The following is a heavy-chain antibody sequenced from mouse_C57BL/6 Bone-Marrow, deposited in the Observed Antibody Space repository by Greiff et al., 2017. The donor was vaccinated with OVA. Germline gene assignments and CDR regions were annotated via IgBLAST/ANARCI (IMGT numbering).Heavy chain of an antibody. V-gene: IGHV8-12*01. CDR1: GFSLSTSGMG. Sequence: QVTLKESGPGILQSSQTLSLTCSFSGFSLSTSGMGVSWIRQPSGKGLEWLAHIYWDDDKRYNPSLKSQLTISKDTSRNQLFLKITSVDTADTATYYCARSSHYYGSTCWYFDVWGTGTTVTVSA. D-gene: IGHD1-1*01. CDR2: IYWDDDK. J-gene: IGHJ1*03. CDR3: ARSSHYYGSTCWYFDV.